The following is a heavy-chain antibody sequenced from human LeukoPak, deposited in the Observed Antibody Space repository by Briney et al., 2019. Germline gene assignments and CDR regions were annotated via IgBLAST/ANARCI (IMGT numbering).Heavy chain of an antibody. Sequence: SETLSLTCTVSGGSISSYYWSWIRRPAGKGLEWIGRIYTSGSTNYNPSLKSRVTMSVDTSKNQFSLKLSSVTAADTAVYYCARDLQVGAGRLGAFDIWGQGTMVTVSS. CDR2: IYTSGST. CDR1: GGSISSYY. D-gene: IGHD1-26*01. J-gene: IGHJ3*02. V-gene: IGHV4-4*07. CDR3: ARDLQVGAGRLGAFDI.